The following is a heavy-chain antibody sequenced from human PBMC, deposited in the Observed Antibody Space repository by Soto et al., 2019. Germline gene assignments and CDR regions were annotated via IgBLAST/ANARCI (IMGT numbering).Heavy chain of an antibody. V-gene: IGHV1-69*13. CDR2: IIPIFGTA. D-gene: IGHD3-22*01. CDR3: ARSRGTYYYDSSGYYAFDY. CDR1: GCTFSSYA. Sequence: SVKVSCKASGCTFSSYAISWVRQAPGQGLEWMGGIIPIFGTANYAQKFQGRVTITADESTSTAYMELSSLRSEDTAVYYCARSRGTYYYDSSGYYAFDYWGQGTLVTVSS. J-gene: IGHJ4*02.